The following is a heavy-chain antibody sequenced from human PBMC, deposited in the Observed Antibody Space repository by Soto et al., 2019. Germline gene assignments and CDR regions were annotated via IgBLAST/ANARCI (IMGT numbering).Heavy chain of an antibody. CDR2: INPNSGGT. V-gene: IGHV1-2*04. CDR3: AREEADYYDSSGYSFDY. CDR1: GYTFTGYY. Sequence: ASVKVSCKASGYTFTGYYMHWVRQAPGQGLEWMGWINPNSGGTNYAQKFQGWVPMTRDTSISTAYMELSRLRSDDTAVYYCAREEADYYDSSGYSFDYWGQGTLVTVSS. J-gene: IGHJ4*02. D-gene: IGHD3-22*01.